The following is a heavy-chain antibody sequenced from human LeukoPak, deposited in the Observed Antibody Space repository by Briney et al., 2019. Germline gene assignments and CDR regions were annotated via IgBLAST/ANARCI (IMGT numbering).Heavy chain of an antibody. CDR3: SVSLDS. V-gene: IGHV3-30*02. CDR1: GFTFSSYG. Sequence: PGGSLRLSCAASGFTFSSYGMHWVRQAPGKGLEWVAFIRYDGSNKYYADSVKGRFTISRDNAKNSVFLQMNSLRAEDTAVYYCSVSLDSWGQGTLVTVSS. J-gene: IGHJ4*02. CDR2: IRYDGSNK.